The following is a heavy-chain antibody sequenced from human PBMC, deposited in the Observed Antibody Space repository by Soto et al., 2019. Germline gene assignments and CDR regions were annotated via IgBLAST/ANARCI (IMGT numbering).Heavy chain of an antibody. J-gene: IGHJ5*01. V-gene: IGHV4-39*01. CDR2: IYHSESA. Sequence: SETLSLTCTVSGGSMSRSSYYWGWIRQPPGKGLEWISCIYHSESAYYNPSLKSRVTTSIDATKNQFSLDLSSVTVADTAMYFCVRVSLYNWFDSWGQGTLVTVSS. CDR1: GGSMSRSSYY. CDR3: VRVSLYNWFDS. D-gene: IGHD2-8*01.